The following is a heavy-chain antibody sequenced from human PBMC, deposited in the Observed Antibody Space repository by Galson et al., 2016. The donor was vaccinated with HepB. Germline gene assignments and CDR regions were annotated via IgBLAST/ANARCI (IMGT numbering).Heavy chain of an antibody. Sequence: GTTDYAAPVKGRFAISRDNSKDTLYLQMNRLKTEDTGVYYCTVAASYDFWSGYYMLDPWGQGTLVTVSS. CDR3: TVAASYDFWSGYYMLDP. J-gene: IGHJ5*02. D-gene: IGHD3-3*01. CDR2: GTT. V-gene: IGHV3-15*01.